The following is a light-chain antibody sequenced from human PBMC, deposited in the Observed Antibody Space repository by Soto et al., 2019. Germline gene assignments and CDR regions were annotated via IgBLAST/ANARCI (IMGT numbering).Light chain of an antibody. V-gene: IGKV2-30*01. Sequence: DVVMTQSPLSLPVTLGQPASISCKSSQSLVFSDGNAYLNWFQQRPGQSPRRLIYRASNRDSGVXAXXRGSWSGTDFTLQINGVEAEDVVVYYCRQATHWPPTFGRGTRVEIK. CDR1: QSLVFSDGNAY. J-gene: IGKJ1*01. CDR3: RQATHWPPT. CDR2: RAS.